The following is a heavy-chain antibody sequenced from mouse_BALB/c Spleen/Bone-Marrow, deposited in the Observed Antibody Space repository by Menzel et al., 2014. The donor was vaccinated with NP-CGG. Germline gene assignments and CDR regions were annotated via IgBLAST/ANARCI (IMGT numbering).Heavy chain of an antibody. Sequence: QVQLKQSGAELMKPGASVKISCKATGYTFSSYWIEWVKQRPGHGLEWIGEILPGSGSTNYNEKFEGKATFTADTSSNTAYMQLSSLTSEDSAVYYCARGAYYGNYFDYWGQGTTLTVSS. J-gene: IGHJ2*01. V-gene: IGHV1-9*01. CDR3: ARGAYYGNYFDY. CDR1: GYTFSSYW. CDR2: ILPGSGST. D-gene: IGHD2-10*01.